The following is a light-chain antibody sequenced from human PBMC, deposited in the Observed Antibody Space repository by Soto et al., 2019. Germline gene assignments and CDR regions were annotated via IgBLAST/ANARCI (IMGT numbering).Light chain of an antibody. J-gene: IGKJ2*01. V-gene: IGKV1-39*01. CDR3: QQSYRSPYT. CDR1: QSINIY. Sequence: IQMTQSPSSLSASVGESVTVTCRASQSINIYLNWYQQKPGKATTLLIYGASSLQSGVPSRFTGGGSRTDFTLTISSLQPEDFATYYCQQSYRSPYTFGQGTKLEIK. CDR2: GAS.